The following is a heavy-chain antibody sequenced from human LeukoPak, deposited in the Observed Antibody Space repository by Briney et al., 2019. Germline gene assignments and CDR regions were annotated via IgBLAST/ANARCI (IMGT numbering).Heavy chain of an antibody. V-gene: IGHV1-69*13. CDR3: ARVSTFRAHYWYFAL. D-gene: IGHD3-16*01. CDR1: VGAYNKYA. J-gene: IGHJ2*01. CDR2: IIPIFGTA. Sequence: SSVKVSLMCTVGAYNKYAISWLRPAPGQGLEWMGGIIPIFGTAYYAENSQGRVTMTADDSTCTDYMALSSLRSEHKAVYYGARVSTFRAHYWYFALGGRGQVVTVSS.